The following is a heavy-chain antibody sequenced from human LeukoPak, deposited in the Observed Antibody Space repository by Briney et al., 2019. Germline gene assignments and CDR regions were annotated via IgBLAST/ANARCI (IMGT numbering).Heavy chain of an antibody. Sequence: GGSLRLSCAASGFTFSSYWRHWVRQAPGKGLVWVSRINSDGSSTSYADSVKGRFTISRDNAKNTLYLQMNSLRAEDTAVYYCARAGFLEWLPSPIYYYYYMDVWGKGTTVTVSS. V-gene: IGHV3-74*01. CDR3: ARAGFLEWLPSPIYYYYYMDV. D-gene: IGHD3-3*01. J-gene: IGHJ6*03. CDR2: INSDGSST. CDR1: GFTFSSYW.